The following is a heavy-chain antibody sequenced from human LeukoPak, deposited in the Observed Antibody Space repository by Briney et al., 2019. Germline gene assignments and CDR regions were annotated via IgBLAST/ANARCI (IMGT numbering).Heavy chain of an antibody. J-gene: IGHJ2*01. Sequence: SGPMLVNPTQTLTLTCTFSGFSLTSSGMCVNWFRQPPGKALEWLARVDWDDDKYYGTSLKTRLAISKDTSKNQVVLTMTNMDPADTATYYCARSNWGSHWFFDLWGRGTLVTVSS. V-gene: IGHV2-70*11. D-gene: IGHD7-27*01. CDR2: VDWDDDK. CDR1: GFSLTSSGMC. CDR3: ARSNWGSHWFFDL.